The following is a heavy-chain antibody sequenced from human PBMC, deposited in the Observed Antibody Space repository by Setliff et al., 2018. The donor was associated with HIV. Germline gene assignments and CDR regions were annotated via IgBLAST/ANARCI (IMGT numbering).Heavy chain of an antibody. CDR2: ISRSSSYI. J-gene: IGHJ6*02. CDR3: AREQQWLVPGLGYYYGMDV. V-gene: IGHV3-21*04. D-gene: IGHD6-19*01. CDR1: GFTFSSHS. Sequence: SGGSLRLSCAASGFTFSSHSMNWVRQAPGKGLEWVSSISRSSSYIYYSDSVKGRFTISRDNAKNSLYLQMNSLRAEDTAVYYCAREQQWLVPGLGYYYGMDVWGQGTTVTVSS.